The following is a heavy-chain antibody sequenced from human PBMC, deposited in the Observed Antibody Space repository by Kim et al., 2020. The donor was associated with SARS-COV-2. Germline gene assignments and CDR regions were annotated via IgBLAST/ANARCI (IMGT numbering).Heavy chain of an antibody. Sequence: GGSLRLSCAASGFTFSKYAMTWVRQAPGKGLEWVSAITDISAGKFYADSVKGRFTISRDNSKNTLYLQMYSLRAEDTAVYYCARRAVADSNDYWGQGTLVIVST. V-gene: IGHV3-23*01. CDR3: ARRAVADSNDY. D-gene: IGHD6-19*01. J-gene: IGHJ4*02. CDR1: GFTFSKYA. CDR2: ITDISAGK.